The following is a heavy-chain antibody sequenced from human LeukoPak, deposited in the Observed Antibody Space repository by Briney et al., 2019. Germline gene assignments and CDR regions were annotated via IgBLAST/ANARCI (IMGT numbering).Heavy chain of an antibody. V-gene: IGHV4-39*01. CDR1: GGSISSSNYY. J-gene: IGHJ4*02. CDR3: ARRIIVATIDY. Sequence: PSETLSLTCTVSGGSISSSNYYWAWIRQPPGKGLEWIGSIYYSGSTYYNPPLKTRVTISVDTSKNQFSLKLSSVTAADTAVYYCARRIIVATIDYWGQGTLVTVSS. CDR2: IYYSGST. D-gene: IGHD5-12*01.